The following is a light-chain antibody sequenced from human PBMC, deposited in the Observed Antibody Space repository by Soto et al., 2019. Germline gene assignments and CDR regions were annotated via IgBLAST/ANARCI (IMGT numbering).Light chain of an antibody. J-gene: IGLJ3*02. CDR3: GSWDNSLSVVV. Sequence: QSVLTEPPSVSAAPGQKVSMSCSGGSSNIGSNFVAWYQQLPGKAPKLLIYDDSKRPYGIPGRFSASKSGTSATLGITDLQTGDEGDYFCGSWDNSLSVVVFGGGTKFTVL. V-gene: IGLV1-51*01. CDR1: SSNIGSNF. CDR2: DDS.